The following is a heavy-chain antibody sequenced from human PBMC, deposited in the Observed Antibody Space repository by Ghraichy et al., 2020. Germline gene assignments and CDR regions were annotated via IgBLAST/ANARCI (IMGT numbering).Heavy chain of an antibody. D-gene: IGHD1-26*01. CDR3: ATDVAGSYYH. CDR2: FDPEDGET. Sequence: ASVKVSCKVSGYPLTELSMHWVRQAPGKGLEWMGGFDPEDGETIYAQKFQGRVTMTEDTSTDTAYMELSTLRSEDTAVYYCATDVAGSYYHWGQGTLVTVSS. V-gene: IGHV1-24*01. CDR1: GYPLTELS. J-gene: IGHJ5*02.